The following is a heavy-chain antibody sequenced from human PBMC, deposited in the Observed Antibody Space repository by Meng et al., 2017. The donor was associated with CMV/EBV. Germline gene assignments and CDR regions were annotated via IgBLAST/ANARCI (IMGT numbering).Heavy chain of an antibody. CDR1: GGSISSYY. CDR2: IYTSGST. CDR3: ARGGLYYYDSSGHFDY. Sequence: QAQVPESGPGLVKPSETLSLTCTVSGGSISSYYWSWIRQPAGKGLERIGRIYTSGSTNYNPSLKSRVTMSVDTSKNQFSLKLSSVTAADTAVYYCARGGLYYYDSSGHFDYWGQGTLVTVSS. V-gene: IGHV4-4*07. D-gene: IGHD3-22*01. J-gene: IGHJ4*02.